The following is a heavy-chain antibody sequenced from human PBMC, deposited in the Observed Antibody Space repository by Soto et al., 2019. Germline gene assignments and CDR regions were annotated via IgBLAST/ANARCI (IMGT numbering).Heavy chain of an antibody. CDR1: GYTFTSYG. CDR2: ISAYNGNT. Sequence: QVQLVQSGAEVKKPGASVKVSCKASGYTFTSYGISWVRQAPGQGLEWMGWISAYNGNTKSAQKLQGRVTMTTDTXXXXXXXXXXXXXXXXXXXXXXXXXXAVGLVDYWGQGTLVTVSS. V-gene: IGHV1-18*01. D-gene: IGHD6-19*01. CDR3: XXXXAVGLVDY. J-gene: IGHJ4*02.